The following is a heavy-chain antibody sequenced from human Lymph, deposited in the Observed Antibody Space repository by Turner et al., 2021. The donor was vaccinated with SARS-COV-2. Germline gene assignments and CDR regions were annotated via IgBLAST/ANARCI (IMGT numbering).Heavy chain of an antibody. CDR2: MNPDSGKT. CDR1: GYTFTSYD. Sequence: QVQLVQSVAEVKKPGASAKVSCKASGYTFTSYDTNWVRQATGQGREWMGWMNPDSGKTGYAQKFSGRVTMTRDTSIITGYRELSSLRSEDTTVYYCARVHGDCTSTSCYWDYYFGMDVWGQGTTVTVSS. V-gene: IGHV1-8*01. CDR3: ARVHGDCTSTSCYWDYYFGMDV. D-gene: IGHD2-2*01. J-gene: IGHJ6*02.